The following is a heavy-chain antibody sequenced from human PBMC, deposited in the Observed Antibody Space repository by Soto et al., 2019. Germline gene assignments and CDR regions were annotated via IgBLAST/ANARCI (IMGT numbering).Heavy chain of an antibody. CDR2: ISYDGSNK. J-gene: IGHJ6*02. CDR1: GFTFSSYG. Sequence: GGSLRLSCAASGFTFSSYGMHWVRQAPGKGLEWVAVISYDGSNKYYADSVKGRFTISRDNSKNTLYLQMNSLRAEDTAVYYCAKGGGVRLGAAYYYGMDVWGQGTTVTVSS. CDR3: AKGGGVRLGAAYYYGMDV. D-gene: IGHD3-16*01. V-gene: IGHV3-30*18.